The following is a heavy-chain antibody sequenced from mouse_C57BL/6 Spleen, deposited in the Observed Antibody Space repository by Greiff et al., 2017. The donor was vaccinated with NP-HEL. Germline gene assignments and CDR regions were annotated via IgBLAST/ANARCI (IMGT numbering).Heavy chain of an antibody. CDR3: APLFTTVVARGCAY. V-gene: IGHV1-50*01. CDR1: GYTFTSYW. Sequence: QVQLQQPGAELVKPGASVKLSCKASGYTFTSYWMQWVKQRPGPGLEWIGEIDPSDSYTNYNQKFKGKATLTVDTSSSTAYMQLSSLTSEDSAVYYCAPLFTTVVARGCAYWGQGTLVTVSA. D-gene: IGHD1-1*01. CDR2: IDPSDSYT. J-gene: IGHJ3*01.